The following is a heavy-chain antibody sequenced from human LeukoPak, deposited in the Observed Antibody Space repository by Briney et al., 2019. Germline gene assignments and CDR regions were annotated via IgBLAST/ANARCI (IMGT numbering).Heavy chain of an antibody. D-gene: IGHD1-26*01. CDR1: GFTFSSYA. Sequence: PGGSLRLSCAASGFTFSSYAMHWVRQAPGKGLEWVAVISYDGSNKYYADSVKGRFTISRDNSKNTLYLQMNSLRAEDTAVYYCAKDLEGGSYYGYWGQGTLVTVSS. V-gene: IGHV3-30-3*01. CDR3: AKDLEGGSYYGY. J-gene: IGHJ4*02. CDR2: ISYDGSNK.